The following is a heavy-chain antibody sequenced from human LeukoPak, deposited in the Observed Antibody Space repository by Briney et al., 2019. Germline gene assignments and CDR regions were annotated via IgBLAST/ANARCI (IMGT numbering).Heavy chain of an antibody. J-gene: IGHJ6*03. Sequence: PSETLSLTCAVYGGSFSGYYWSWIRQPPGKGLEWFGEINHSGSTNYNPSLKSRVTISVDTSKNQFSLKLSSVTAADTAVYYCARQYDYVWGSYRYYYYMDVWGKGTTVTVSS. CDR1: GGSFSGYY. V-gene: IGHV4-34*01. CDR3: ARQYDYVWGSYRYYYYMDV. CDR2: INHSGST. D-gene: IGHD3-16*02.